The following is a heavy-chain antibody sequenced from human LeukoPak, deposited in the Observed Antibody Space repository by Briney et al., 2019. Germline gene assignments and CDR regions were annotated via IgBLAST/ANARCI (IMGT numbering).Heavy chain of an antibody. CDR3: AREYDSKGRFDN. D-gene: IGHD3-22*01. J-gene: IGHJ4*02. CDR2: ISSDSTYK. Sequence: PGGSLRLSCAIPGFTFTAHTMNWVRQAPGKGLEWVSSISSDSTYKYYGDSVKGRFTISRDNANVYLQMNSLRAEDTATYHCAREYDSKGRFDNWGQGTLVTVSS. CDR1: GFTFTAHT. V-gene: IGHV3-21*01.